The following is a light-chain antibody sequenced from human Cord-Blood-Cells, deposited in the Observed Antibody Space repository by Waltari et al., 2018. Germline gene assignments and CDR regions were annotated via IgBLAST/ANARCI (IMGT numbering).Light chain of an antibody. CDR2: RNY. CDR3: AAWDDSLSGPV. V-gene: IGLV1-47*01. Sequence: QSVLTQPPSASGTPGQRVTISCSGSSSNIGSNYVYWYQQLPGTAPKLLIYRNYQRLSGYLDRFSGSKSGTSASLAISGLRSEDEADYYCAAWDDSLSGPVFGGGTKLTVL. CDR1: SSNIGSNY. J-gene: IGLJ3*02.